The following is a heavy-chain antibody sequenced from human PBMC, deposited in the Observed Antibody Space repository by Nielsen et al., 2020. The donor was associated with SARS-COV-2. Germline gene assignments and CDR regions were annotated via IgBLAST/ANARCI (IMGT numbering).Heavy chain of an antibody. CDR1: GFTFSSAW. V-gene: IGHV3-23*01. D-gene: IGHD6-13*01. Sequence: GESLKISCAASGFTFSSAWMSWVRQAPGKGLEWVSGISGRGHKSFYADSVKGRFTISRDNSKNTLYLQMNSLRAEDTAVYYCAKDRERYSSSWSHAFDIWGQGTMVTVSS. CDR3: AKDRERYSSSWSHAFDI. CDR2: ISGRGHKS. J-gene: IGHJ3*02.